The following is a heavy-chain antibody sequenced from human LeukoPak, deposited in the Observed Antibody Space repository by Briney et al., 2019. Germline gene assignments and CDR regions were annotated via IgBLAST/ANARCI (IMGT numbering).Heavy chain of an antibody. Sequence: GGSLRLSCAASGLTFSSYGMHWVRQAPGKGLEWVAVISYDGSNKYYADSVKGRFTISRDNSKNTLYLQMNSLRAEDTAVYYCAKDPREVPAALDYYYYGMDVWGQGTTVTVSS. CDR2: ISYDGSNK. V-gene: IGHV3-30*18. D-gene: IGHD2-2*01. J-gene: IGHJ6*02. CDR1: GLTFSSYG. CDR3: AKDPREVPAALDYYYYGMDV.